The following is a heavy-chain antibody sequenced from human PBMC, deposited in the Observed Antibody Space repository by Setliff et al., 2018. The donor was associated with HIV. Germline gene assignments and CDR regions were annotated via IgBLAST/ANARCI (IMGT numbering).Heavy chain of an antibody. CDR3: ARNAQKGNQPLLLAS. D-gene: IGHD2-2*01. CDR1: GGSISTYF. J-gene: IGHJ4*02. Sequence: PSETLSLTCTVSGGSISTYFWSWVRQTPGKGLEWIGYIYNTGSTSYNPSFRSRVTISVDTSKNQFSPLLVSVTAADTADYYGARNAQKGNQPLLLASWGPGTLVTVSS. CDR2: IYNTGST. V-gene: IGHV4-59*01.